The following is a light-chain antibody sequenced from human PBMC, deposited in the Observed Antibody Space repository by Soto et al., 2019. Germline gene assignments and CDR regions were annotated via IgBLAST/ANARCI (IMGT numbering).Light chain of an antibody. J-gene: IGLJ2*01. CDR2: DNN. Sequence: QSVLTQPPSASGAPGQRVTISCTGSSSNIGAGYDVHWYQQLPGTAPKLLIYDNNNRPSGVPGRFSGSKSGTSASLAITGLQAEDEADYYCQSYDRSLSVVFGGGTKLTVL. V-gene: IGLV1-40*01. CDR3: QSYDRSLSVV. CDR1: SSNIGAGYD.